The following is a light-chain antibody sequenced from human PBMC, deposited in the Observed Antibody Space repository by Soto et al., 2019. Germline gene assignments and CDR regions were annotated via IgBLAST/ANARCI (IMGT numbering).Light chain of an antibody. J-gene: IGKJ1*01. V-gene: IGKV1-5*03. CDR1: QSTSSW. CDR2: KAS. Sequence: DIQMTQSPSTLSASVGDRVTITCRASQSTSSWLAWYQQKPGKAPKLLIYKASSLESGVPSRFSGSGSGAEFTLTISSLQPDDIATYYCQQYNSFGTFGQGTKVDIK. CDR3: QQYNSFGT.